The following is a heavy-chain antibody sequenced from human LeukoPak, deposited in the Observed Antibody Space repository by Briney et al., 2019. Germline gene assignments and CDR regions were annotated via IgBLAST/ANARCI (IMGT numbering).Heavy chain of an antibody. J-gene: IGHJ4*02. CDR1: GYTFTSYG. Sequence: GASVKVSCKASGYTFTSYGISWVRQAPGQGLEWMGRIIPILGIANYAQKFQGRVTITADKSTSTAYMELSSLRSEDTAAYYCAREARPWELLIFFDYWGQGTLVTVSS. CDR3: AREARPWELLIFFDY. CDR2: IIPILGIA. D-gene: IGHD1-26*01. V-gene: IGHV1-69*04.